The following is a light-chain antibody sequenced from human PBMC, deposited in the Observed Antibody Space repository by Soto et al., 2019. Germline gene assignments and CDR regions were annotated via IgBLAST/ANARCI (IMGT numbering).Light chain of an antibody. J-gene: IGKJ1*01. CDR3: QQYYSTPWT. CDR1: QSVFCSSNNKNY. CDR2: WAS. Sequence: DIVMTQYPDSLAVSLGESASINCKTSQSVFCSSNNKNYLAWYQQKPGQPPKLLIYWASTRESGVPDRFSGSGSGTDFTLTISSLQAEDVAVYYCQQYYSTPWTFGQGTKVDIK. V-gene: IGKV4-1*01.